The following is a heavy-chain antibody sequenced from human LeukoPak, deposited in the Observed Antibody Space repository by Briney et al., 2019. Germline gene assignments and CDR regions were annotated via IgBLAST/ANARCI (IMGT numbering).Heavy chain of an antibody. D-gene: IGHD3-10*01. J-gene: IGHJ3*02. CDR3: ANLMGPISYYYGPDAFDI. CDR2: INAGNGNT. Sequence: ASVKVSCKASGYTFTSYAMHWVRQAPGQRLEWMGWINAGNGNTKYSQKFQGRVTITRDTSASTAYMEQSSLRSEDTAVYYCANLMGPISYYYGPDAFDIWGQGTMVTVSS. CDR1: GYTFTSYA. V-gene: IGHV1-3*01.